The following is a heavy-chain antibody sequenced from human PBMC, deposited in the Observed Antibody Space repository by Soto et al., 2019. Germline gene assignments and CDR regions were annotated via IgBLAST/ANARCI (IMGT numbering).Heavy chain of an antibody. V-gene: IGHV3-53*01. D-gene: IGHD5-12*01. CDR1: GFTVSSNY. J-gene: IGHJ6*02. Sequence: PGGSLRLSCAASGFTVSSNYMSWVRQAPGKGLEWVSVIYSGGRTYYADSVKGRFTISRDNSKNTLYLQMNSLRAEDTAVYYCARDRYSGYDYYYFGMDVWGQGTTVTVYS. CDR2: IYSGGRT. CDR3: ARDRYSGYDYYYFGMDV.